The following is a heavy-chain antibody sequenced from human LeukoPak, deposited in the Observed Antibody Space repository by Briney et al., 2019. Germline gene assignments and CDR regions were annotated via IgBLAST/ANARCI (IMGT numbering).Heavy chain of an antibody. CDR1: GYSISSGYY. V-gene: IGHV4-38-2*02. CDR2: IYHSGST. CDR3: ARDGYYYDSSGLWYYYYYMDV. J-gene: IGHJ6*03. D-gene: IGHD3-22*01. Sequence: SETLSLTCTVSGYSISSGYYWGWIRPPPGKGLEWIGSIYHSGSTYYNPSLKSRVTISVDTSKNQFSLKLSFVTAADTAVYYCARDGYYYDSSGLWYYYYYMDVWGKGTTVTVSS.